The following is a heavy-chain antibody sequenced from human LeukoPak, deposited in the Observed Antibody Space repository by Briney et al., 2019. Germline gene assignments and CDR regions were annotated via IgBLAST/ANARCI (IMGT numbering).Heavy chain of an antibody. D-gene: IGHD2-2*01. CDR1: GFTFSGYA. Sequence: GGSLRLSCAASGFTFSGYAMSWVRQAPGKGLEWVSGISGTGGNTYYADSVKGRFTISRDNSKNTLYLQMNTLRAEDTAIYYCAKSRGSSTSAYAMDVWGQGTTVTVSS. J-gene: IGHJ6*02. CDR2: ISGTGGNT. V-gene: IGHV3-23*01. CDR3: AKSRGSSTSAYAMDV.